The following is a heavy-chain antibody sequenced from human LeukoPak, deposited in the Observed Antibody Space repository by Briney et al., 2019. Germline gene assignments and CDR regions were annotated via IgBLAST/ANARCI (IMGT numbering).Heavy chain of an antibody. CDR3: ARENQRSSGSAGFFDY. Sequence: SVKVSCKASGGTFSSYAISWVRQAPGQGLEWMGGIIPIFGTANYAQKFQGRVTITADESTSTAYMELSSLRGEDTAVYYCARENQRSSGSAGFFDYWGQGALVTVSS. CDR1: GGTFSSYA. J-gene: IGHJ4*02. D-gene: IGHD6-25*01. CDR2: IIPIFGTA. V-gene: IGHV1-69*13.